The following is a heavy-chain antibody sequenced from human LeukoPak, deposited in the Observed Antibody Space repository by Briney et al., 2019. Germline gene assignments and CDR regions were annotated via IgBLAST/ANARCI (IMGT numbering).Heavy chain of an antibody. V-gene: IGHV3-74*01. Sequence: GGSLRLSCAASGFNFRTHWMHWVRQTPGKGLVWVSRVNPDGSTTAYADSVEGRFTISRDNAKNMLYVQMNSLRVEDTAVYYCARARDGSRNAFDIWGQGTMVTVSS. CDR1: GFNFRTHW. J-gene: IGHJ3*02. CDR2: VNPDGSTT. CDR3: ARARDGSRNAFDI. D-gene: IGHD1-26*01.